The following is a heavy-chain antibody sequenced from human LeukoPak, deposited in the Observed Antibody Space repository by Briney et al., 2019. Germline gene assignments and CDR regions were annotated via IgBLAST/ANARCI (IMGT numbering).Heavy chain of an antibody. CDR3: AREDYGSGSYYNEDNWFDP. CDR2: INPNSGGT. J-gene: IGHJ5*02. D-gene: IGHD3-10*01. V-gene: IGHV1-2*02. CDR1: GYTFTGYY. Sequence: ASVKVSCKAAGYTFTGYYMHWVRQAPGQGLDWMGWINPNSGGTNYAQKFQGRVTMSRATSTSTAYMELSRMRSDDTAVYYCAREDYGSGSYYNEDNWFDPWGQGTLVTVSS.